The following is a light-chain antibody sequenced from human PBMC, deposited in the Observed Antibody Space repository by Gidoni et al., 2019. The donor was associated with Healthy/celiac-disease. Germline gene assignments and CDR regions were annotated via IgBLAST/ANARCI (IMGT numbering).Light chain of an antibody. Sequence: EIVLTQSPGTLSLSPRERATLSCRASRSVSSSYLAWYQQKPGQAPRLLIYGASSRATGIPDRFSGSGSGTDFTLTISRLEPEDFAVYYCQQYGSSPRTFGQGTKLEIK. CDR3: QQYGSSPRT. V-gene: IGKV3-20*01. J-gene: IGKJ2*01. CDR1: RSVSSSY. CDR2: GAS.